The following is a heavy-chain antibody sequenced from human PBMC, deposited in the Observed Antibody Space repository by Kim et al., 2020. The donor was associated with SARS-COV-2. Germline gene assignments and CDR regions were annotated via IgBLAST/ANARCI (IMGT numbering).Heavy chain of an antibody. CDR3: AKMGPGYSSSSPFYYYYYYMDV. CDR2: ISGSGGST. CDR1: GFTFSSYA. Sequence: GGSLRLSCAASGFTFSSYAMSWVRQAPGKGLEWVSAISGSGGSTYYADSVKGRFTISRDNSKNTLYLQMNSLRAEDTAVYYCAKMGPGYSSSSPFYYYYYYMDVWGKGTTVTVSS. D-gene: IGHD6-6*01. V-gene: IGHV3-23*01. J-gene: IGHJ6*03.